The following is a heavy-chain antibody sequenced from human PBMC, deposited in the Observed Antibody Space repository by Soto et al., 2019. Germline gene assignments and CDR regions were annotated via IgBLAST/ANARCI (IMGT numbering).Heavy chain of an antibody. CDR3: ARDRGFGMDA. CDR1: GGSINGGRYY. J-gene: IGHJ6*02. CDR2: IYESGTI. V-gene: IGHV4-31*03. Sequence: QVPLQESGPGLVKPSQTLSLTCTVSGGSINGGRYYWYWIRQHPGKGLEWIGYIYESGTIDYNPSLKSRVIISEDTSKNQFSLSLISVTAADTAVYYCARDRGFGMDAWGQGTMVIVSS.